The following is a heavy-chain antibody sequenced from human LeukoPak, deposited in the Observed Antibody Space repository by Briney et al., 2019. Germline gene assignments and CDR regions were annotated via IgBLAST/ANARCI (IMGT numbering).Heavy chain of an antibody. D-gene: IGHD1-26*01. CDR3: ARDKIVGATLLDY. CDR1: GFNFSSSW. CDR2: IKQEGSDK. Sequence: GGSLRLSCAASGFNFSSSWMSWVRQAPGKGLEWVANIKQEGSDKYYVDSVKGRFTISRDNAKNSVSLQMNSLRAEDTAVYYCARDKIVGATLLDYWGQGTLVTVSS. V-gene: IGHV3-7*01. J-gene: IGHJ4*02.